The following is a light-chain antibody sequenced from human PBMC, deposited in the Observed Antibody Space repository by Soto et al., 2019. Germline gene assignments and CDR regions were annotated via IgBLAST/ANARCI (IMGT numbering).Light chain of an antibody. CDR3: QQYADLPT. J-gene: IGKJ5*01. CDR1: QDISIY. V-gene: IGKV1-33*01. Sequence: DIQMTQSPSSLSASVGDRVTITCQASQDISIYLNWYQQKPGKAPKLLIYDASNLETGVPSRFSGGGSGTDFTFTISSLQPEDIATYFCQQYADLPTFGQGTRLEIK. CDR2: DAS.